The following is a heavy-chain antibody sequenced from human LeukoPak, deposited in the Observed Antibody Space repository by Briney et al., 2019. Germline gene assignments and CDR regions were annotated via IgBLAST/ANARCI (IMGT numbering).Heavy chain of an antibody. J-gene: IGHJ6*02. Sequence: SVKVSCKASGGTFSSYAISWVRQAPGQGLEWMGGIIPIFGTANYTQKFQGRVTITADESTSTAYMELSSLRSEDTAVYYCARDVAYDSSGYYLYYYYYGMDVWGQGTTVTVSS. CDR1: GGTFSSYA. D-gene: IGHD3-22*01. V-gene: IGHV1-69*01. CDR3: ARDVAYDSSGYYLYYYYYGMDV. CDR2: IIPIFGTA.